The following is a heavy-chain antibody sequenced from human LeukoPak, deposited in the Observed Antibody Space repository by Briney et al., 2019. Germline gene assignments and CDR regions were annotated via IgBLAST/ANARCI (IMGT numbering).Heavy chain of an antibody. CDR2: INHNGNVN. V-gene: IGHV3-7*01. CDR1: GFTFSSYW. CDR3: ARDWGRRYSSGWYGDFDY. Sequence: GGSLRLSCAASGFTFSSYWMNWARQAPGKGLEWVASINHNGNVNYYVDSVKGRFTISRDNSKNTLYLQMNSLRPEDTAVYYCARDWGRRYSSGWYGDFDYWGQGTLVTVSS. J-gene: IGHJ4*02. D-gene: IGHD6-19*01.